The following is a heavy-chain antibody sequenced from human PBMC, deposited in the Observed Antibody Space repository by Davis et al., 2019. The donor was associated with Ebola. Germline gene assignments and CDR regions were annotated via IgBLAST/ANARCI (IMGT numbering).Heavy chain of an antibody. Sequence: GESLKISCAASGFTVSSNYMSWVRQAPGKGLEWVSTLGTSADTYYADSVKGRFTISRDNSKNTLHLQMNSLRVEDTAMYYCVKDTSNIWFDVWGQGTLVTVSA. CDR3: VKDTSNIWFDV. D-gene: IGHD2/OR15-2a*01. CDR2: LGTSADT. CDR1: GFTVSSNY. J-gene: IGHJ3*01. V-gene: IGHV3-53*01.